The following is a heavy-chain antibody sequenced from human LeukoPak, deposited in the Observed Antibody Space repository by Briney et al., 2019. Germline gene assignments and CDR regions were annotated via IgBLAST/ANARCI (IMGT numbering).Heavy chain of an antibody. Sequence: PGGSLRLSCAASGFTVSSNYMSWVRQAPGKGLEWVSVIYSGGSTYYAASVKGRFTISTDNSKNTLYLQMNSVRAEDTAVDYCARALREEWAFDIWGQGTMVTVSS. CDR2: IYSGGST. CDR1: GFTVSSNY. D-gene: IGHD3-3*01. CDR3: ARALREEWAFDI. V-gene: IGHV3-53*01. J-gene: IGHJ3*02.